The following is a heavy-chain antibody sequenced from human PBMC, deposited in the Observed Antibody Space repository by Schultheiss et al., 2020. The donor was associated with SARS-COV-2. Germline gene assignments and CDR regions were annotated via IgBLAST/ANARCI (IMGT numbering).Heavy chain of an antibody. CDR2: IKSKTDGGTT. V-gene: IGHV3-15*01. Sequence: GGSLRLSCAASGFTFSNAWMSWVRQAPGKGLEWVGRIKSKTDGGTTDYAAPVKGRFTISRDDSKNTLYLQMNSLKTEDTAVYYCTSSSSSTVRYYYYMDVWGKGTTVTVSS. CDR3: TSSSSSTVRYYYYMDV. D-gene: IGHD2-2*01. J-gene: IGHJ6*03. CDR1: GFTFSNAW.